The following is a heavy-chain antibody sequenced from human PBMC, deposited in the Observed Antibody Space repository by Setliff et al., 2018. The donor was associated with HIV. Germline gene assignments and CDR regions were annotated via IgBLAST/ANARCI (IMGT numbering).Heavy chain of an antibody. Sequence: KPSETLSLTCSVSTDSISNSHWSWMRQTAGKGLEWIGRIFGSGTTHYNPSLESRVTMSIDTAKKQFFLRLNSVTAADTAVYFCARDRSKYGTGSSAYNWFDPWG. J-gene: IGHJ5*02. CDR3: ARDRSKYGTGSSAYNWFDP. CDR1: TDSISNSH. V-gene: IGHV4-4*07. D-gene: IGHD3-16*01. CDR2: IFGSGTT.